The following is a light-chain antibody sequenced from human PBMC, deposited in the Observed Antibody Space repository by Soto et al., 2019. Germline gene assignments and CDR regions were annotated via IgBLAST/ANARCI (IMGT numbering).Light chain of an antibody. V-gene: IGLV1-51*01. J-gene: IGLJ2*01. CDR3: VTWDTSLTTTVL. CDR2: DNN. CDR1: SSNIGNNF. Sequence: QSVLTQPPSVSAAPGQKVIISCSGSSSNIGNNFVSWYQQLPGTAPKLLIFDNNKRPSGIPDPFSGSKSGTSATLGITGLQTGDEAGEYCVTWDTSLTTTVLFGGGTKLTVL.